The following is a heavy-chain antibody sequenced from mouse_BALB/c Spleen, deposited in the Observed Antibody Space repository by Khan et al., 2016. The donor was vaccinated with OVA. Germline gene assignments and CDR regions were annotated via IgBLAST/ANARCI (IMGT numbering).Heavy chain of an antibody. CDR3: ARDGTGSDY. D-gene: IGHD4-1*01. V-gene: IGHV9-3-1*01. CDR2: INPYTGDP. CDR1: GYTFTNYG. J-gene: IGHJ3*01. Sequence: LVEPGPELKKPGETVKISCKASGYTFTNYGMNWVKQAPGQGLKWMGWINPYTGDPTYADDFKGRFAFSLDTSANTAYLQLNILKNEDTAPYFSARDGTGSDYWGQGTLVTVSA.